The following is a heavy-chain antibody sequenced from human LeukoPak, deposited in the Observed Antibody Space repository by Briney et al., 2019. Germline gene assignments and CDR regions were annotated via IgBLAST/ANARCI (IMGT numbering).Heavy chain of an antibody. CDR2: IIPIFGTA. D-gene: IGHD6-13*01. CDR3: AAAGYSSSSLGD. J-gene: IGHJ4*02. CDR1: GGTFSSYA. V-gene: IGHV1-69*05. Sequence: SVKVSCKASGGTFSSYAISWVRQAPGQGLEWMGGIIPIFGTANYAQKFQGRVTMTRNTSISTAYMELSSLRSEDTAVYYCAAAGYSSSSLGDWGQGTLVTVS.